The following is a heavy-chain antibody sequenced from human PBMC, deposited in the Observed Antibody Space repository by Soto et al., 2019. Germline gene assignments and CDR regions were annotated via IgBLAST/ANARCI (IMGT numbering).Heavy chain of an antibody. J-gene: IGHJ6*02. Sequence: ASVKVSCKASGYTFTGYYMHWLRQSPGQGLEWMGWINPNSGGTNYAQKFQGRVTMTRDTSISTAYMELSRLRSDDTAVYYCASHYYDSSRYYYGMDVWGQGTTVTVSS. CDR2: INPNSGGT. CDR3: ASHYYDSSRYYYGMDV. CDR1: GYTFTGYY. V-gene: IGHV1-2*02. D-gene: IGHD3-22*01.